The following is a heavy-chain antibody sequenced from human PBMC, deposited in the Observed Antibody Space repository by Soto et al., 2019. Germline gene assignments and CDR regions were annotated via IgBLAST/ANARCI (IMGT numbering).Heavy chain of an antibody. J-gene: IGHJ5*02. CDR2: ITGNAGDT. Sequence: GGSLRLSCAASGFNFNNYAMTWVRQAPGKGLEWVSGITGNAGDTYYAASVKGRFTISRDNFKKTLYLQINSLRAEDTAVYYCAKGQWFDWNGGWFDTWGPGTLVTVSS. V-gene: IGHV3-23*01. CDR3: AKGQWFDWNGGWFDT. D-gene: IGHD1-1*01. CDR1: GFNFNNYA.